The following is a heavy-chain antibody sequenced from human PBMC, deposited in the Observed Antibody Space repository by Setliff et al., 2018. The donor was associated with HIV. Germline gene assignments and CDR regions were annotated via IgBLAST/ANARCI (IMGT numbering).Heavy chain of an antibody. J-gene: IGHJ4*02. Sequence: ETLSLTCAVYGGSFSGYYWSWIRQPAGKGLEWIGRVSSRGDTNYNPSLKSRVTMSVDTSKNQFSLQLTSVTASDTAVYYCARAAAGNTGPFDLWGQGSPVTVSS. D-gene: IGHD4-17*01. CDR2: VSSRGDT. V-gene: IGHV4-59*10. CDR1: GGSFSGYY. CDR3: ARAAAGNTGPFDL.